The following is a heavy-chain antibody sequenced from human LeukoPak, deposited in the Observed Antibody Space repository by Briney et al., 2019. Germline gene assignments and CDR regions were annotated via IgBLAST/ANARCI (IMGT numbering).Heavy chain of an antibody. CDR2: INPNSGST. CDR1: GYTFTDYF. CDR3: ARRKDNVLVPAALDF. Sequence: AASVKVSCKASGYTFTDYFMHWVRLAPGHGLEWMGWINPNSGSTDFAQEFQGRVTMTRETSISTVYMELRRLTSDDTAVYYCARRKDNVLVPAALDFWGQGTLVTVSS. V-gene: IGHV1-2*02. J-gene: IGHJ4*02. D-gene: IGHD2-2*01.